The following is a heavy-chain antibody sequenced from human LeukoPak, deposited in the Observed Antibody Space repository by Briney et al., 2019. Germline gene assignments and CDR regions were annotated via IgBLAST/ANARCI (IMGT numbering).Heavy chain of an antibody. CDR3: ARRLEMATITSIGWFDP. CDR2: IYYSGST. V-gene: IGHV4-59*01. J-gene: IGHJ5*02. CDR1: GGSFSGYY. D-gene: IGHD5-24*01. Sequence: SETLSLTCAVYGGSFSGYYWSWIRQPPGKGLEWIGYIYYSGSTNYNPSLKSRVTISVDTSKNQFSLKLSSVTAADTAVYYCARRLEMATITSIGWFDPWGQGTLVTVSS.